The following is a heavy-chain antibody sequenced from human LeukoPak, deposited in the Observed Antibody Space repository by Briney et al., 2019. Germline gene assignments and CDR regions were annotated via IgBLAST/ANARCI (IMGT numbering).Heavy chain of an antibody. J-gene: IGHJ4*02. D-gene: IGHD4/OR15-4a*01. CDR1: GYTFTSYY. CDR3: ARTRANYPFDY. Sequence: ASVKVSCKASGYTFTSYYMHWVRQAPGQGLEWMGIINPSGGSTSYAQKFQGRVTMTTDTSTSTAYMELRSLRSDDTAVYYCARTRANYPFDYWGQGTLVTVSS. CDR2: INPSGGST. V-gene: IGHV1-46*01.